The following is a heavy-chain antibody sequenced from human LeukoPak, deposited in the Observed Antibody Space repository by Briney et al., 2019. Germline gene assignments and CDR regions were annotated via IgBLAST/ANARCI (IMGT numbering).Heavy chain of an antibody. Sequence: GGSLRLSCAASGFTFSSYWMSWVRQAPGKGLEWVANIKEDGSEKYYVDSVKGRFTISRDNARNSLTLQMNGLRAEDTALYYCARDGKQHLARFYFDCWGQGALVTVSS. CDR2: IKEDGSEK. CDR1: GFTFSSYW. J-gene: IGHJ4*02. D-gene: IGHD1/OR15-1a*01. CDR3: ARDGKQHLARFYFDC. V-gene: IGHV3-7*03.